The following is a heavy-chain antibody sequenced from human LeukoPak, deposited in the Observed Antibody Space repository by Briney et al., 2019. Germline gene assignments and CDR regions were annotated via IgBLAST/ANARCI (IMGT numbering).Heavy chain of an antibody. CDR1: GYTFTSYY. CDR2: INPSDGST. CDR3: ASGRAGFSGSWYVY. J-gene: IGHJ4*02. V-gene: IGHV1-46*01. Sequence: ASVKVSCKASGYTFTSYYMHWVRQAPGQGPEWMGVINPSDGSTSYAQKFQGRVAMTRDTSTSTVFMELSSLTSEDAAVYYCASGRAGFSGSWYVYWGQGTLVTVSS. D-gene: IGHD6-13*01.